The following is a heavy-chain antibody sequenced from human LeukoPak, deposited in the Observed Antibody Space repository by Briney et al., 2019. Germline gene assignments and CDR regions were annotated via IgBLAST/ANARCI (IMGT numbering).Heavy chain of an antibody. Sequence: SETLSLTCTVSVVSISSLYWNWIRQPAAKGLEWIGRINSDGSINYNVSLNSRVSMSVDTSKNQFSLRLSSVTAADTAVYYCARDRGAAGRPFWFEPWGQGALVTDSS. D-gene: IGHD3-10*01. CDR3: ARDRGAAGRPFWFEP. J-gene: IGHJ5*02. CDR2: INSDGSI. V-gene: IGHV4-4*07. CDR1: VVSISSLY.